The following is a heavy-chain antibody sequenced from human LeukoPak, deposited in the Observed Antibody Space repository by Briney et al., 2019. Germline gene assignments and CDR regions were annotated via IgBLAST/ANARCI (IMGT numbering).Heavy chain of an antibody. J-gene: IGHJ4*02. V-gene: IGHV3-30*02. D-gene: IGHD2-15*01. CDR2: IRYDGNNK. Sequence: GGSLRLSCAASGFTFSSYGMHWVRQAPGKGLEWVAFIRYDGNNKDYADSVKGRFTISRDNSKNTLYLQMNSLRAEDTAVYYCAKVPYCSGGSCTQSDYWGQGTLVTVSS. CDR3: AKVPYCSGGSCTQSDY. CDR1: GFTFSSYG.